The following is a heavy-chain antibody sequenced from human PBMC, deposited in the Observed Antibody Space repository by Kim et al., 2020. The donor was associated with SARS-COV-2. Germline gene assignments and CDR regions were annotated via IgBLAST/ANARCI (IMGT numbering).Heavy chain of an antibody. V-gene: IGHV1-69*13. CDR3: ASPVRNDGFDDGFEF. J-gene: IGHJ5*01. CDR1: GGTFSSFA. D-gene: IGHD1-1*01. CDR2: FLPVFGTT. Sequence: SVKVSCKASGGTFSSFAVNWVRQAPGQGLEWMGGFLPVFGTTKYAQKFQARVTITADESTSTAYMEVSSLRSEDTAVYYCASPVRNDGFDDGFEFSGQG.